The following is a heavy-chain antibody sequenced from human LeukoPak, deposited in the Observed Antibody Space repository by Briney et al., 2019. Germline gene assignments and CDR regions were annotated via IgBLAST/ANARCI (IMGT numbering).Heavy chain of an antibody. CDR2: ISYSGST. CDR3: ASLRDSSGYREQKFDY. CDR1: GGSFSGYY. D-gene: IGHD3-22*01. Sequence: PSETLSLTCAVYGGSFSGYYWSWIRQPPGKGLEWIGNISYSGSTYYSPSLKSRVTISVDTSKNQFSLKLSSVTAADTAVYYCASLRDSSGYREQKFDYWGQGTLVTVSS. J-gene: IGHJ4*02. V-gene: IGHV4-34*01.